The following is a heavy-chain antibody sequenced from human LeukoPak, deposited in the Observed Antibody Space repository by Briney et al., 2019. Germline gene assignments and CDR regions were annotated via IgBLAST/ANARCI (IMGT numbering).Heavy chain of an antibody. J-gene: IGHJ4*02. CDR2: MNPNSGNT. Sequence: ASVKVSCKASGYTFTSCDINWVRQAAGQGLEWMGWMNPNSGNTGYAQRFQGRLTLTRDTSISTAYMELSGLRSDDTAVYYCARNVPKTGDFFYWGQGTLVTVSS. V-gene: IGHV1-8*02. D-gene: IGHD7-27*01. CDR3: ARNVPKTGDFFY. CDR1: GYTFTSCD.